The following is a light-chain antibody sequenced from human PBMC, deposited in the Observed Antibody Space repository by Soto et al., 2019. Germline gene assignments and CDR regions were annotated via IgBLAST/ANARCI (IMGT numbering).Light chain of an antibody. J-gene: IGLJ1*01. CDR2: DTT. V-gene: IGLV7-46*01. CDR3: LLSDRGARL. Sequence: QAVVTQEPSLTVSPGGTVTLTCGSSTGAVTSGHYPYWFQQKPGQAPRTLIYDTTNKHSWTPARFSGSLLGGKAALTLSGAQPEDEAEYYCLLSDRGARLFGTGTKVTVL. CDR1: TGAVTSGHY.